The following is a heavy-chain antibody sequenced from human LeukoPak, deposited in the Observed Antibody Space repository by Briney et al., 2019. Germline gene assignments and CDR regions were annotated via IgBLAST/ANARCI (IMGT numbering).Heavy chain of an antibody. CDR2: INPNSGGT. D-gene: IGHD3-22*01. Sequence: ASVKVSCKASGYTFTGYYMHWVRQAPGQGLEWMGWINPNSGGTNYAQKFQGWVTMTRDTSISTAYMELSRLRSDDTAVYYCARDLSNYYDSSGYYYFDYWGQGTLVTVSS. J-gene: IGHJ4*02. V-gene: IGHV1-2*04. CDR1: GYTFTGYY. CDR3: ARDLSNYYDSSGYYYFDY.